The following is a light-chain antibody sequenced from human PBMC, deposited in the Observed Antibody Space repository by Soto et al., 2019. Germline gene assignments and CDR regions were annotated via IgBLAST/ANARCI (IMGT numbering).Light chain of an antibody. CDR2: GAS. V-gene: IGKV3-15*01. CDR1: QSVSSN. J-gene: IGKJ1*01. CDR3: QQYNNWLRG. Sequence: EIVMTQSPATLSVSPGERATLSCRARQSVSSNLAWYQQKPGQAPRLLIYGASTRGTGIPARFSGSGSGTEFTVTISSLQSEDFAVYYCQQYNNWLRGFGQGTKVEIK.